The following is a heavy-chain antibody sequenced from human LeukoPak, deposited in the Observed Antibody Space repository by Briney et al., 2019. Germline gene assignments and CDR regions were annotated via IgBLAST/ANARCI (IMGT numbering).Heavy chain of an antibody. CDR1: GFIFDDYG. D-gene: IGHD6-13*01. J-gene: IGHJ5*02. CDR3: ARVSIAAAGT. V-gene: IGHV3-20*04. CDR2: INWNGGST. Sequence: PGGSLRLSCAASGFIFDDYGMSWVRQAPGKGLEWVSGINWNGGSTGYADSVKGRFTISRGNAKNSLYLQMNSLRAEDTALYYCARVSIAAAGTWGQGTLVTVSS.